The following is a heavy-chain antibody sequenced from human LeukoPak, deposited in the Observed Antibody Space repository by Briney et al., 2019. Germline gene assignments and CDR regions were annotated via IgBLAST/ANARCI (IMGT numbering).Heavy chain of an antibody. CDR2: ISSSSSYI. V-gene: IGHV3-21*01. J-gene: IGHJ5*02. Sequence: GGSLRLSCAASGFTFSSYNMNWVRQAPGKGLEWVSSISSSSSYIYYADSVKGRFTISRGNAKNSLYLQMNSLRAEDTAVYYCARVHYYDSSGYYAWGQGTLVTVSS. D-gene: IGHD3-22*01. CDR3: ARVHYYDSSGYYA. CDR1: GFTFSSYN.